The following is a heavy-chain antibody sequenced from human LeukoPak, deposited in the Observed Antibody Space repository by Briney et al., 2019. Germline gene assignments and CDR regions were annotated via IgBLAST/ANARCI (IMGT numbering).Heavy chain of an antibody. Sequence: GGSLRLSCAASGFTFSSHAMSWVRQAPGKGLEWVSAISGSGGSTYYADSVKGRFTISRDNSQHPLYLQLNSLRAEDTAVYYCATKKGDPCSGYTCHYFDCWGQGTLVTVSS. CDR1: GFTFSSHA. D-gene: IGHD3-22*01. J-gene: IGHJ4*02. CDR2: ISGSGGST. V-gene: IGHV3-23*01. CDR3: ATKKGDPCSGYTCHYFDC.